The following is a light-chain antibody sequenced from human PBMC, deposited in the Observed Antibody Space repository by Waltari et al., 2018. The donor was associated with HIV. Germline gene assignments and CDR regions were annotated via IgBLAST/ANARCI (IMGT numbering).Light chain of an antibody. V-gene: IGLV2-23*02. CDR2: EVS. CDR3: CSYAGSSTWM. J-gene: IGLJ3*02. CDR1: SSDVGSYNL. Sequence: QSALTQSASVSGSPGQSITISCTGTSSDVGSYNLVSWYQQHPGKAPKLMIYEVSKRPSGVANRFAGSKSGNTASLTISGLQAEDEADYYCCSYAGSSTWMFGGGTKLTAL.